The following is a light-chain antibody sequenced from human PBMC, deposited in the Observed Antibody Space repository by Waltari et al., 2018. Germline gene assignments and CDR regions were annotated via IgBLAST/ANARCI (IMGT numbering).Light chain of an antibody. J-gene: IGKJ4*01. CDR3: MQHSFWPLT. Sequence: DVVLTQSPLSLPVTLGQPASISCTSSQGPVRHDGNTFLNWFQQRPGQSPRRLIYKISNRDSGVPDRFSGSGSGTDFTLKISRVEAEDVGVYYCMQHSFWPLTFGGGTKVEIK. CDR2: KIS. V-gene: IGKV2-30*02. CDR1: QGPVRHDGNTF.